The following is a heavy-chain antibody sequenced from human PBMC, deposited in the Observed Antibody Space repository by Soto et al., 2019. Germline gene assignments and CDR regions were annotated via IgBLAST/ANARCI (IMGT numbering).Heavy chain of an antibody. CDR3: GVGRTPYYFDY. J-gene: IGHJ4*02. D-gene: IGHD1-26*01. CDR2: ISGSGAIP. Sequence: PGGSLRLSCAATGFTLRTNGMSWVRQAPGKGLEWVSSISGSGAIPHYADSVKGRFSIFRDESNNTLYLQMNSLRAEDTAVYFCGVGRTPYYFDYWGRGALVTVS. V-gene: IGHV3-23*01. CDR1: GFTLRTNG.